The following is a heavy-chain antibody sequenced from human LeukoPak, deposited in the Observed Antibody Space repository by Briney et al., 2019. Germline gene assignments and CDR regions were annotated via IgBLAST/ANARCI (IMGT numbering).Heavy chain of an antibody. CDR1: AGSISSSYY. J-gene: IGHJ5*02. V-gene: IGHV4-61*01. CDR2: IYYSGST. D-gene: IGHD6-19*01. CDR3: ARAGSVAGNWFDP. Sequence: SETLSLTCAVSAGSISSSYYWSWIRQPPGKGLEWIGYIYYSGSTNYNPSLKSRVTISVDTSKNQFSLKLSSVTAADTAVYYCARAGSVAGNWFDPWGQGTLVTVSS.